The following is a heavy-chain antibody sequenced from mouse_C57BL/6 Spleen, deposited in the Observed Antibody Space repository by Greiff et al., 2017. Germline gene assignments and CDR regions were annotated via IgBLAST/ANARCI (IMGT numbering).Heavy chain of an antibody. CDR1: GYAFTNYL. J-gene: IGHJ3*01. V-gene: IGHV1-54*01. CDR3: AGGGYGYLAWFAY. CDR2: INPGSGGT. Sequence: VQLQQSGAELVRPGTSVTVSCKASGYAFTNYLIEWVKQRPGQGLEWIGVINPGSGGTNYNEKFKGKATLTADKSSSTAYMQLSSLTSEDSAVYVCAGGGYGYLAWFAYWGQGTLVTVSA. D-gene: IGHD2-2*01.